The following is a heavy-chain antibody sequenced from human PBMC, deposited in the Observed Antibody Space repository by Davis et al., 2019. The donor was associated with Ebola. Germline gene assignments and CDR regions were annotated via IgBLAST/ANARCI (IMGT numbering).Heavy chain of an antibody. D-gene: IGHD2-15*01. CDR3: ARQTQYCSGGSCYLGWFDP. CDR2: IYPGDSDT. Sequence: KVSCKASGYSFTSYWIGWVRQMPGKGLEWMGIIYPGDSDTRYSPSFQGQVTISADKSISTAYLQWSSLKASDTAMYYCARQTQYCSGGSCYLGWFDPWGQGTLVTVSS. J-gene: IGHJ5*02. CDR1: GYSFTSYW. V-gene: IGHV5-51*01.